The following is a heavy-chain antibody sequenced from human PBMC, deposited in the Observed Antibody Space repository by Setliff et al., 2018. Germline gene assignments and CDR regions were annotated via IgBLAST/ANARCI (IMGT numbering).Heavy chain of an antibody. J-gene: IGHJ4*02. CDR1: GYTFTSYY. CDR2: INPSGGST. Sequence: ASVKVSCKASGYTFTSYYMRWVRQAPGQGLEWMGIINPSGGSTSYAQKFQGRVTVTRDTSTSTAYMELSSLRSEDTAVYYCARGPLGYNFWSGSSYWGQGTLVTVS. CDR3: ARGPLGYNFWSGSSY. V-gene: IGHV1-46*01. D-gene: IGHD3-3*01.